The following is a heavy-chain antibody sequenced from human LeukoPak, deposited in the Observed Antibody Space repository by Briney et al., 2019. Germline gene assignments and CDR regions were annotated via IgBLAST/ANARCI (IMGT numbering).Heavy chain of an antibody. V-gene: IGHV1-2*02. Sequence: ASVKVSCKASGYTFTDYYMHWVRQAPGQGLEWMGWINPNSGGTNYAQKFQGRVTMTRDTSISTAYMELSRLRSDDTAVYYCARGLRLRTPYYFDYWGQGTLVTVSS. J-gene: IGHJ4*02. CDR1: GYTFTDYY. CDR3: ARGLRLRTPYYFDY. CDR2: INPNSGGT. D-gene: IGHD3-10*01.